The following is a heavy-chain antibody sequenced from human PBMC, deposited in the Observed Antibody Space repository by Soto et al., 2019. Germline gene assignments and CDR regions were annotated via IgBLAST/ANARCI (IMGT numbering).Heavy chain of an antibody. CDR1: GFTFDDYA. Sequence: EVQLMESGGGLVQPGRSLRLSCAASGFTFDDYAMHWVRQAPGKGLEWVSGISWNSGSIGYADSVKGRFTISRDNAKNSLYLQMNSLRAEDTALYYCAKAPNWNDVPYYFDYWGQGTLVTVSS. J-gene: IGHJ4*02. CDR3: AKAPNWNDVPYYFDY. CDR2: ISWNSGSI. D-gene: IGHD1-1*01. V-gene: IGHV3-9*01.